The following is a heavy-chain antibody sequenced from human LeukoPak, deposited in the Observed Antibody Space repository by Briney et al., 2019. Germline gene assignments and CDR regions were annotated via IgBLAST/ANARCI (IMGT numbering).Heavy chain of an antibody. CDR1: GFTLSSYI. J-gene: IGHJ6*03. D-gene: IGHD3-10*01. V-gene: IGHV3-21*01. CDR3: ASLPGRCGDSYYYYYMDV. Sequence: GGSLRDSCAASGFTLSSYIMNGVRQAPGKGLEGVSFIRCWSSYIYIPHSLRGRFTIPSDNPKHSLSLQVNDLTATDTAVYYCASLPGRCGDSYYYYYMDVWGKGTTVTVSS. CDR2: IRCWSSYI.